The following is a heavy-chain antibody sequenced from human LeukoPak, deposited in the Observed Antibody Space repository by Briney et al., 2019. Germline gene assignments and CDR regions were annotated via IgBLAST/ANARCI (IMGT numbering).Heavy chain of an antibody. V-gene: IGHV3-23*01. J-gene: IGHJ4*02. D-gene: IGHD5-18*01. CDR3: AKDNWDTAMDPPGD. CDR2: ISGSGGST. Sequence: PSETLSLTCAIYGGSFSGYSWTWVRQAPGKGLEWVSAISGSGGSTYYADSVKGRFTISRDNSKNTLYLQMNSLRAEDTAVYYCAKDNWDTAMDPPGDWGQGTLVTVSS. CDR1: GGSFSGYS.